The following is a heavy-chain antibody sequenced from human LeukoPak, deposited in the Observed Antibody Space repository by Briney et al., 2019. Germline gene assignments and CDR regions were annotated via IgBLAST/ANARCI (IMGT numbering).Heavy chain of an antibody. J-gene: IGHJ5*02. V-gene: IGHV1-18*01. Sequence: ASVKVSCTASGYTFTSYGISWVRQAPGQGLEWMGWISAYNGNTNYAQKLQGRVTMTTDTSTSTAYMELRSLRSDDTAVYYCARVPITIFGVVIIKNWFDPWGQGTLVTVSS. D-gene: IGHD3-3*01. CDR2: ISAYNGNT. CDR3: ARVPITIFGVVIIKNWFDP. CDR1: GYTFTSYG.